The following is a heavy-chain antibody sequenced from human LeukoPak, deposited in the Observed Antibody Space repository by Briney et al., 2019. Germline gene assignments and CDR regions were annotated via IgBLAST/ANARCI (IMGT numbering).Heavy chain of an antibody. CDR2: IYSGGST. CDR3: ATESGCGTYPRGLAF. J-gene: IGHJ4*02. D-gene: IGHD1-26*01. CDR1: GFTVSSNY. Sequence: GGSLRLSCAGYGFTVSSNYMSWVRQAPGKGLEWVSVIYSGGSTYYADSVKGRFTISRDNSKNTLYLQMNSLRAEDTAVYYCATESGCGTYPRGLAFGAQGPLVTVSS. V-gene: IGHV3-66*01.